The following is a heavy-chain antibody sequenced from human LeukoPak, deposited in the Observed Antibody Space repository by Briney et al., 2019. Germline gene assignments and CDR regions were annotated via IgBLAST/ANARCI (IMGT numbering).Heavy chain of an antibody. CDR3: AKRAEFGGFDP. V-gene: IGHV3-23*01. J-gene: IGHJ5*02. CDR1: GFTFSTYA. CDR2: ISTSVGNT. Sequence: PGRSLRLSCAASGFTFSTYAMTWVRQAPGKGLEWVSSISTSVGNTYYADSVKGRFTISRDNSNNTLYLQMNSLTAEDTAVYYCAKRAEFGGFDPWGQGTLVTVSS. D-gene: IGHD3-10*01.